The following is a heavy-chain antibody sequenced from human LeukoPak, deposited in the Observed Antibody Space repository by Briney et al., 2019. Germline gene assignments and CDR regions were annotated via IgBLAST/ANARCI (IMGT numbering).Heavy chain of an antibody. V-gene: IGHV4-61*05. CDR3: ARASTSMLRGYYFDC. Sequence: SETLSLTCTVSGGSISSSSYYWGWIRQPPGKGLEWIGYIYYSASTNYNPSLKSRVTISIDTSKNQFSLKLSSVTAADTAVYYCARASTSMLRGYYFDCWGQGTLVTVSS. CDR1: GGSISSSSYY. D-gene: IGHD3-10*01. CDR2: IYYSAST. J-gene: IGHJ4*02.